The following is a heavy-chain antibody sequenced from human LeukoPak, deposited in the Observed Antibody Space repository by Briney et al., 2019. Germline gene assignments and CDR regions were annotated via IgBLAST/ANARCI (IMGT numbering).Heavy chain of an antibody. D-gene: IGHD3-3*01. CDR3: AGRKDFADFGSAYYPLDH. J-gene: IGHJ5*02. V-gene: IGHV3-20*04. Sequence: PGRSLRLSCEVSGFTFDDYGMNWVRQPPGKGLEWISDINWNGGSTSYAASVRGRFTVSRDNAKNLLYLQMTSLRVEDTALYYCAGRKDFADFGSAYYPLDHWGQGTLVTVS. CDR2: INWNGGST. CDR1: GFTFDDYG.